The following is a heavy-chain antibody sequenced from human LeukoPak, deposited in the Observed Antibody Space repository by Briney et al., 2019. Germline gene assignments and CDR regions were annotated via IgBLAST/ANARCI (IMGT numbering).Heavy chain of an antibody. V-gene: IGHV3-20*04. CDR1: GFTFDDYG. CDR3: AKDILPGGDYDILPRDY. J-gene: IGHJ4*02. D-gene: IGHD3-9*01. CDR2: INRNGDST. Sequence: GGSLRLSCAASGFTFDDYGMSWVRQAPGKGLEWVSGINRNGDSTGYADSVEGRFTISRDNAKNSLYLQMNSLRAEDTALYYCAKDILPGGDYDILPRDYWGQGTLVTVSS.